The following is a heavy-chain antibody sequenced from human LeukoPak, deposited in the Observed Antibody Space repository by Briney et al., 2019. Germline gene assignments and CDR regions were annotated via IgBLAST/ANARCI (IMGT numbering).Heavy chain of an antibody. CDR1: GGSISSSSYY. Sequence: SETLSLTCTVSGGSISSSSYYWGWIRQPPGKGLEWIGSIYYSGSTYYNPSLKSRVPISVDTSKNHFSLKLSSVTAADTAVYYCATRDAYDFWSGYKSYWGQGTLVTVSS. J-gene: IGHJ4*02. CDR2: IYYSGST. V-gene: IGHV4-39*02. CDR3: ATRDAYDFWSGYKSY. D-gene: IGHD3-3*01.